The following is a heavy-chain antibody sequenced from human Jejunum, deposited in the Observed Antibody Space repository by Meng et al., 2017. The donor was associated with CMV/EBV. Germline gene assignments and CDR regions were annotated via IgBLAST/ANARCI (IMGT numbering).Heavy chain of an antibody. CDR3: TTGGYDVWSSFYTGYYFDY. D-gene: IGHD3-3*01. Sequence: AWMTWVRQAPGKGLEWVGRIKRKSGDGTRDYAAPVKSRFTISRDDSKNTLYLQMNGLETEDTAVYYCTTGGYDVWSSFYTGYYFDYWGQGTPVTVSS. CDR1: AW. CDR2: IKRKSGDGTR. V-gene: IGHV3-15*01. J-gene: IGHJ4*02.